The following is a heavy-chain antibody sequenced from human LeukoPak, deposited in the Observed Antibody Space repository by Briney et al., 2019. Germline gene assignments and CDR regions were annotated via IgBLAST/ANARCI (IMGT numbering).Heavy chain of an antibody. J-gene: IGHJ4*02. CDR1: GGSISNSDYS. CDR3: ARVADGKGYPFDY. Sequence: PSETLSLTCTVSGGSISNSDYSWGWIRQPPGKGLEWIGSIYYSGSTYYNPSLKSRVTISVDTSKNQFSLKLNSVTAADTAVYYCARVADGKGYPFDYWGQGTLVTVSS. D-gene: IGHD5-18*01. CDR2: IYYSGST. V-gene: IGHV4-39*07.